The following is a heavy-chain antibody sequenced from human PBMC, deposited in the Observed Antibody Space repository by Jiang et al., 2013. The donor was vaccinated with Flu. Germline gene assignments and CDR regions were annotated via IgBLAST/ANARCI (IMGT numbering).Heavy chain of an antibody. Sequence: QLLESGGGLVQPGGSLKLSCAASGFTFSGSAMSWVRQAPGKGLEWVGFIRSKAYGGTTEYAASVKGRFTISRDDSKSIAYLQMNSLKTEDTAVYYCTRDEGEWLLWRWVYWGQGTLVTVSS. V-gene: IGHV3-49*04. D-gene: IGHD3-3*01. CDR3: TRDEGEWLLWRWVY. J-gene: IGHJ4*02. CDR1: GFTFSGSA. CDR2: IRSKAYGGTT.